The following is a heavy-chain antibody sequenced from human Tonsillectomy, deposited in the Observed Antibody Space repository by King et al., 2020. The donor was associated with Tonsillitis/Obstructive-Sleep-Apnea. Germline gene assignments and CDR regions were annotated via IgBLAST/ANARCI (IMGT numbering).Heavy chain of an antibody. CDR1: GGSISSSTYY. V-gene: IGHV4-39*01. D-gene: IGHD1-1*01. CDR3: ARRVQLERRGDAFNI. J-gene: IGHJ3*02. CDR2: IYYSGST. Sequence: QLQESGPGLVKPSETLSLTCTVSGGSISSSTYYWGWIRQPPGKGLEWIGTIYYSGSTYSNPSLKNRVTISVDTSNNQFSLKLSSVTAADTAVYYCARRVQLERRGDAFNIWGQGTMVTVSS.